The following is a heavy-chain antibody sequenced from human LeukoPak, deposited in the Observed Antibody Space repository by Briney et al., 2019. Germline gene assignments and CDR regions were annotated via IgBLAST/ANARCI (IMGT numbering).Heavy chain of an antibody. D-gene: IGHD3-10*01. V-gene: IGHV4-59*12. CDR1: GGSISNYY. CDR3: ARGLWFGELYNWFDP. CDR2: IYYSGST. J-gene: IGHJ5*02. Sequence: SETLSLTCTVSGGSISNYYWSWIRQPPGKGLEWIGYIYYSGSTYYNPSLRSRVTISVDTSKNQFSLKLSSVTAADTAVYYCARGLWFGELYNWFDPWGQGTLVTVSS.